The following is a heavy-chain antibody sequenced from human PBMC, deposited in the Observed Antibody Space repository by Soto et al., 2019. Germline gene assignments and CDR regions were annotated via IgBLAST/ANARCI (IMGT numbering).Heavy chain of an antibody. CDR2: ISAYHGNT. CDR1: GETFTSYG. CDR3: ARVATGKTLSPNWFDP. V-gene: IGHV1-18*04. J-gene: IGHJ5*02. Sequence: ASVKVSCKASGETFTSYGISWVRQAPGQGLEWMGWISAYHGNTNYAQKLQGRVTMTTDTSTSTAYMELRRLRSDDTAVYYCARVATGKTLSPNWFDPWGQGTLVTVSS. D-gene: IGHD1-1*01.